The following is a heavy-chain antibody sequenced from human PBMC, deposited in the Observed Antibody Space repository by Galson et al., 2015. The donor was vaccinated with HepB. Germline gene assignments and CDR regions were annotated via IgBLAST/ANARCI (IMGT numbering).Heavy chain of an antibody. CDR1: GFTFDDYA. V-gene: IGHV3-9*01. Sequence: SLRLSCAASGFTFDDYAMHWVRQAPGKGLEWVSGISWNSGSIGYADSVKGRFTISRDNAKNSLYLQMNSLRAEDTALYYCAKDTIRGSSWSYYYYYYMDVWGKGTTVTVSS. CDR2: ISWNSGSI. J-gene: IGHJ6*03. D-gene: IGHD6-13*01. CDR3: AKDTIRGSSWSYYYYYYMDV.